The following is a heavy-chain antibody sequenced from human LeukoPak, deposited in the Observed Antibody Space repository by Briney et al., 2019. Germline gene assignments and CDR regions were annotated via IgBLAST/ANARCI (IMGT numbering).Heavy chain of an antibody. CDR3: AKVPISGSYSW. D-gene: IGHD1-26*01. CDR2: INPNSGGT. V-gene: IGHV1-2*02. Sequence: GASVKVSCKASGYTFTGYYMHWVRQAPGQGLEWMGWINPNSGGTNYAQKLRGRVTMTRDTSISTAYMELSRLRSDDTAVYYCAKVPISGSYSWWGQGTLVTVSS. J-gene: IGHJ4*02. CDR1: GYTFTGYY.